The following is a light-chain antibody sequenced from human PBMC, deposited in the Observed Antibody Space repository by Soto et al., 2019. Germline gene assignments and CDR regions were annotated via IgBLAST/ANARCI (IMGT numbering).Light chain of an antibody. CDR2: DAS. V-gene: IGKV3-11*01. J-gene: IGKJ4*01. CDR3: QQRSNWPLT. Sequence: EIVLTQSPATLSLSPGERATLSCRASQSVSSYLAWYQQKPGQAPRLLIYDASNRATGIPARFSGSGSGTDFTLTISSLEPEDFGVYYCQQRSNWPLTFGRGTKVEIK. CDR1: QSVSSY.